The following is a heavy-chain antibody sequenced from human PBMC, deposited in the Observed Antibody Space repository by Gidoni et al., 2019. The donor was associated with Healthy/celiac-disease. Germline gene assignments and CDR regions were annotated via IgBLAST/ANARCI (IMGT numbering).Heavy chain of an antibody. CDR3: ARGIVGATGDAFDI. D-gene: IGHD1-26*01. J-gene: IGHJ3*02. CDR2: INHSGST. CDR1: GGSFSGYY. Sequence: QVQLQQWGAGLLKPSETLSLTCAVYGGSFSGYYWSWIRQPPGKGLEWIGEINHSGSTNYNPSLKSRVTISVDTSKNQFSLKLSSVTAADTAVYYCARGIVGATGDAFDIWGQGTMVTVSS. V-gene: IGHV4-34*01.